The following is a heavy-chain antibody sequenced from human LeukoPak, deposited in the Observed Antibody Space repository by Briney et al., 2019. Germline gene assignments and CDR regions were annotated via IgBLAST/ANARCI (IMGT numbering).Heavy chain of an antibody. D-gene: IGHD2-15*01. J-gene: IGHJ4*02. CDR1: GGTLSSYA. CDR2: IIPILGIA. Sequence: VASVKVSCKASGGTLSSYAISWVRQAPGQGLEWMGRIIPILGIANYAQKFQGRVTITADKSTSTAYMELSSLRSEDTAVYYCARDLGYCSGGSCYYRGYFDYWGQGTLVTVSS. CDR3: ARDLGYCSGGSCYYRGYFDY. V-gene: IGHV1-69*04.